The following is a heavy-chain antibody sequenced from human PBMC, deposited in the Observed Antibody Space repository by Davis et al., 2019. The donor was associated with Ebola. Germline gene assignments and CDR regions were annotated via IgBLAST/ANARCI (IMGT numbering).Heavy chain of an antibody. CDR2: IYYRGST. Sequence: PSETLSLTCSVPGASIISYYWSWIRQPPGKRLEWLGHIYYRGSTKYNASLKNRVTISLDTSESQFTLKLSTVTAADTAVYYCARDPSPYTGSFQFDYWGHGSLVTVSS. CDR3: ARDPSPYTGSFQFDY. J-gene: IGHJ4*01. CDR1: GASIISYY. V-gene: IGHV4-59*01. D-gene: IGHD1-26*01.